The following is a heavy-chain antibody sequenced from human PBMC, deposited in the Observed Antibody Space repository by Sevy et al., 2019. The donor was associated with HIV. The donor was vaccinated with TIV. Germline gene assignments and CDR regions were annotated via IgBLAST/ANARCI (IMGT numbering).Heavy chain of an antibody. CDR1: GDSISTYY. Sequence: SETLSLTCTVSGDSISTYYWSWIRQPPGKGLEWIGYIYYSGSTNYNPSLKGRVTISVDASRNQFALKLSSVTAADTAVYYCAREKKCSSTTCSPRGYYGMDVXXQGTTVTVSS. CDR2: IYYSGST. CDR3: AREKKCSSTTCSPRGYYGMDV. D-gene: IGHD2-2*01. V-gene: IGHV4-59*01. J-gene: IGHJ6*02.